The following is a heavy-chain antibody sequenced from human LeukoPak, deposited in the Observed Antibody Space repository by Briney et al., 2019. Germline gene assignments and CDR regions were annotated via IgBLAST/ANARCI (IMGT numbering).Heavy chain of an antibody. CDR1: GFTFSRYA. Sequence: PGGSLRLSCAASGFTFSRYAMSWVRRPPGKGLEWVSAISGSGGSTYYADSVKGRFTISRDNSKNTLYLQMNSLRAEDTAVYYCAKTPFHGGSYRYEDYWGQGTLVTVSS. V-gene: IGHV3-23*01. J-gene: IGHJ4*02. CDR3: AKTPFHGGSYRYEDY. D-gene: IGHD3-16*02. CDR2: ISGSGGST.